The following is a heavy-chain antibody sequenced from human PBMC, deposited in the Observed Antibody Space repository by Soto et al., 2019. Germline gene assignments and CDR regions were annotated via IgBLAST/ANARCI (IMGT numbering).Heavy chain of an antibody. CDR3: ARDRGSSGWYAGGWFDP. CDR2: ISSSSSNK. D-gene: IGHD6-19*01. V-gene: IGHV3-21*01. CDR1: GFTFSSYS. Sequence: EVQLVESGGGLVKPGGSLRLSCAASGFTFSSYSMNWVRQAPGKGLEWVSCISSSSSNKYYADSVKGRFTISRDNAKNSLYRQMNSLRAEDTAVYYCARDRGSSGWYAGGWFDPWGQGTLVTVSS. J-gene: IGHJ5*02.